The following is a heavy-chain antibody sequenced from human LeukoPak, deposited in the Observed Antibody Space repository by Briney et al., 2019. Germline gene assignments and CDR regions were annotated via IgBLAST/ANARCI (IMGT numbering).Heavy chain of an antibody. Sequence: ASVKVSCKASGYTFTSYDINWVRQATGQGLEWMGWMNPNSGNTGYAQKFQGRVTMTRNTSISTAYMELSSLRSEDTAVYYCARGSSNFGALYYDFWSGYQYYFDYWGQGTLVTVSS. CDR2: MNPNSGNT. CDR3: ARGSSNFGALYYDFWSGYQYYFDY. J-gene: IGHJ4*02. V-gene: IGHV1-8*01. D-gene: IGHD3-3*01. CDR1: GYTFTSYD.